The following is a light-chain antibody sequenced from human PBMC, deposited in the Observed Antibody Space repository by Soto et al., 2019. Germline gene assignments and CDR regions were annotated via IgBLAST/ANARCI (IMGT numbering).Light chain of an antibody. V-gene: IGKV3D-15*01. Sequence: EIVMTQSPATLSVSPGERATLSCRASQSVSSNLAWYQQKLGQAPRLLIYGASTRATGTPARFSGSGSGTEFTLTISSLQSEDFAVYYCQQYHDWPPFTFGPGTKVDI. CDR1: QSVSSN. CDR3: QQYHDWPPFT. CDR2: GAS. J-gene: IGKJ3*01.